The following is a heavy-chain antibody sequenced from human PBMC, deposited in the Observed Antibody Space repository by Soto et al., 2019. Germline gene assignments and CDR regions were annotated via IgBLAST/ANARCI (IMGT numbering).Heavy chain of an antibody. Sequence: EVHLAESGGDLVEPGGSLRLSCAASGFTFKTAWMNWVRQSPGKGLEWVGRIKSGNDGGIIDYAAPEKGRFVISRDYSKNTVYLAMHRLNTEDTAVYYCAADSPAWGDYAFDSWGQGILVTVSS. J-gene: IGHJ4*02. CDR3: AADSPAWGDYAFDS. V-gene: IGHV3-15*07. CDR1: GFTFKTAW. D-gene: IGHD3-16*01. CDR2: IKSGNDGGII.